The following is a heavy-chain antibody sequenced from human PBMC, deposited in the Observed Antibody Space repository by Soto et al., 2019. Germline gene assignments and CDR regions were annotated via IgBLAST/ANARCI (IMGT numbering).Heavy chain of an antibody. J-gene: IGHJ4*02. CDR1: GYTPTNYD. V-gene: IGHV1-18*01. D-gene: IGHD1-26*01. Sequence: QVPLVQSGPEVKKPGASVTVSCKTSGYTPTNYDIGWVRQAPGQGLEWMGWISAYNGNRNSAQKLQGRLTMTTHTSTKTAYMELRSLRSDATAVYFCVRALHRRGTYYAFDNWGQGTLVTVSS. CDR2: ISAYNGNR. CDR3: VRALHRRGTYYAFDN.